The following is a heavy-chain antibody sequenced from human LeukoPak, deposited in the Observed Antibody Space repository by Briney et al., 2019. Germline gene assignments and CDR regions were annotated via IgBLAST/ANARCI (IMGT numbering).Heavy chain of an antibody. Sequence: SETLSLTCTVSGASVSSSDYYWGWIRQPPGMRLEWIGNLYFSGNPYYNPSLNSRVTISVDTSKDQFSLKMRSVTAADTAVYYCARLGSGYPTPDYWGQGTLVTVSS. CDR3: ARLGSGYPTPDY. D-gene: IGHD6-19*01. CDR1: GASVSSSDYY. V-gene: IGHV4-39*01. J-gene: IGHJ4*02. CDR2: LYFSGNP.